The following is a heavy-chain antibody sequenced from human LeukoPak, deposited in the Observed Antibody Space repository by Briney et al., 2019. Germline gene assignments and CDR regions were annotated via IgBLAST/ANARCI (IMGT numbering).Heavy chain of an antibody. J-gene: IGHJ4*02. CDR3: ARTYLWGSHRFEY. D-gene: IGHD3-16*02. Sequence: ASVKVSCKASGYTFTNYHINWVRQATGQGLEWMGWMNPHNGDTGSAEMFQSRVTMTRNISLFTAYLELSGLRSGDTAVYYCARTYLWGSHRFEYWGQGTLVTVSS. CDR2: MNPHNGDT. V-gene: IGHV1-8*01. CDR1: GYTFTNYH.